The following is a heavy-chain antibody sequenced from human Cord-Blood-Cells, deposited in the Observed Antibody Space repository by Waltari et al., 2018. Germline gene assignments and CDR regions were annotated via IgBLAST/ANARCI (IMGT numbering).Heavy chain of an antibody. Sequence: QVQLVQSGAEVKKPGSSVKVSCKASGGTFSSYAISWVRQAPGQGLEWMGGIIPSFGTANYAQKFQGRGTITADESTSTAYMELSSLRSEDTAVYYCARSPITIAARPAPYYFDYWGQGTLVTVSS. CDR1: GGTFSSYA. V-gene: IGHV1-69*01. CDR3: ARSPITIAARPAPYYFDY. J-gene: IGHJ4*02. CDR2: IIPSFGTA. D-gene: IGHD6-6*01.